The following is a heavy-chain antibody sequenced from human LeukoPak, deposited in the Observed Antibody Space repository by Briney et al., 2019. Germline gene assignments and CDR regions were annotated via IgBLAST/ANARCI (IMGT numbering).Heavy chain of an antibody. CDR3: AREAVELLWFGELSRYFDY. D-gene: IGHD3-10*01. CDR1: GFTFSSYW. J-gene: IGHJ4*02. Sequence: PGGSLRLSCAASGFTFSSYWMSWVRQAPGKGLEWVANIKQDGSEKYYVDSVKGRFTISRDNANNSLYLQMNSLRAEDTAVYYCAREAVELLWFGELSRYFDYWGQGTLVTVSS. V-gene: IGHV3-7*01. CDR2: IKQDGSEK.